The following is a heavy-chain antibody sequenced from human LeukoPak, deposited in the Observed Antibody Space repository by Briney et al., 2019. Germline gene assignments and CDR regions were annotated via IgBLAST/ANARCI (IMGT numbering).Heavy chain of an antibody. V-gene: IGHV4-34*01. CDR1: GGSFSGYY. J-gene: IGHJ5*02. Sequence: SETLSLTCAVYGGSFSGYYWSWIRQPPGKGLEWIGEINHSGSTNYNPSLKSRVTISVDTSKNQFSLKLSSVTAADTAVYYCARDYGDIVVVPAAMHGWFDPWGQGTLVTVSS. CDR3: ARDYGDIVVVPAAMHGWFDP. CDR2: INHSGST. D-gene: IGHD2-2*01.